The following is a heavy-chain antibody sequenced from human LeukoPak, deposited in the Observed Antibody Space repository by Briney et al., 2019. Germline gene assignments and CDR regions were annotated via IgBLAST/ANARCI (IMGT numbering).Heavy chain of an antibody. V-gene: IGHV3-30*04. CDR3: ASMTTVTT. J-gene: IGHJ5*02. CDR1: GFTFSSYA. Sequence: GGSLRLSCAASGFTFSSYAMHWVRQAPGKGLEWVAVISYDGSNKYYADSVKGRFTISRDNSKNTLYLQMNSLRAEDTAVYYCASMTTVTTWGQGTLVTVSS. CDR2: ISYDGSNK. D-gene: IGHD4-11*01.